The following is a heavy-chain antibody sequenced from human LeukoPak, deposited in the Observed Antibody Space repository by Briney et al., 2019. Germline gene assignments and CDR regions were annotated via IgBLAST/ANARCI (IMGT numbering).Heavy chain of an antibody. CDR3: ARVGYSYGPTSYYYYMDV. CDR2: ISSSGSYI. J-gene: IGHJ6*03. Sequence: GGSPRLSCAASGFTFSSYSMNWVRQAPGKGLEWVSSISSSGSYIYYADSVKGRFTISRDNAKNSLYLQMNSLRAEDTAVYYCARVGYSYGPTSYYYYMDVWGKGTTVTVSS. V-gene: IGHV3-21*01. CDR1: GFTFSSYS. D-gene: IGHD5-18*01.